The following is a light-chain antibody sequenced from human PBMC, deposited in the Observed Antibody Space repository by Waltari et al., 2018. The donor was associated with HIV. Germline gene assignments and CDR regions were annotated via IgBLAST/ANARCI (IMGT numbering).Light chain of an antibody. CDR1: QSFSGW. V-gene: IGKV1-5*03. J-gene: IGKJ1*01. Sequence: DIQMTQSPSTLSASVGDRVTITCRASQSFSGWLAWYQQKQGKAPKLLIYKASSLESGVPSRFSGSGSGTEFTLTISSLQPDDFATYYCQQYNFYPLTFGQGTKVEIK. CDR2: KAS. CDR3: QQYNFYPLT.